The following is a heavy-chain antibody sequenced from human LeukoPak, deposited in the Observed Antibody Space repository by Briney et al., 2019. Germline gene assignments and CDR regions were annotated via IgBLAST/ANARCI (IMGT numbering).Heavy chain of an antibody. CDR3: ARSLPPIGYSYGKENWFDP. Sequence: PSETLSLNCTVSGGSISSYYWSWIRQPPGKGLEWIGYIYYSGSTNYNPSLKSRVTISVDTSKNQFSLKLSSVTAADTAVYYCARSLPPIGYSYGKENWFDPWGQGTLVTVSS. D-gene: IGHD5-18*01. J-gene: IGHJ5*02. CDR1: GGSISSYY. V-gene: IGHV4-59*01. CDR2: IYYSGST.